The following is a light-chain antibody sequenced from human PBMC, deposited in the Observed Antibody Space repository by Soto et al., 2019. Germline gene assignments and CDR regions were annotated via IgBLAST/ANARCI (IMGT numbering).Light chain of an antibody. CDR1: PGTVTRGYY. J-gene: IGLJ3*02. CDR2: STS. Sequence: QAVVTQEPSLTVSPGGTVTLTCASSPGTVTRGYYPNWLQQKPGQAPRALIYSTSTKYSWTTARFSGSLLGGKAALTLSGVQPEDEAEYYCLLYFGGGWVFGGGTKLTVL. CDR3: LLYFGGGWV. V-gene: IGLV7-43*01.